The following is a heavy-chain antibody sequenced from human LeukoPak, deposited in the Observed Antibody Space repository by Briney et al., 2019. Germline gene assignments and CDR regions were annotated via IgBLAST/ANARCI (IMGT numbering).Heavy chain of an antibody. CDR3: ARGSTYYDSSGQVPFDY. CDR1: GFTSSSYS. V-gene: IGHV3-48*01. CDR2: ISGSSSTI. J-gene: IGHJ4*02. Sequence: GGSLRLSCAASGFTSSSYSMNWVRQAPGRGVEWGSYISGSSSTIYYADSVKGRFTISRDNGKNTLYLQMNSLRAEDTAVYYCARGSTYYDSSGQVPFDYWGQGTLVTVSS. D-gene: IGHD3-22*01.